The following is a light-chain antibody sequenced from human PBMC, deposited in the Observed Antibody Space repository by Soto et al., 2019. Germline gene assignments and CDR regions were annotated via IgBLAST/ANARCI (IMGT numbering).Light chain of an antibody. CDR3: LHYNKRPRWT. V-gene: IGKV3-15*01. CDR2: AAS. J-gene: IGKJ1*01. CDR1: QSVRSN. Sequence: EVVITQSPATLSVSPCERATISCRASQSVRSNLAWYQQKPGQPPRLLIYAASTRVTTIPARFSGSGSGTEFTLTISGLQSEDFAVYYCLHYNKRPRWTFGQGTKVDI.